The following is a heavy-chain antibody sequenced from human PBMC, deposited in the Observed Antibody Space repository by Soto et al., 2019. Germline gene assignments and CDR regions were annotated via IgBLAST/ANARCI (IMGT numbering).Heavy chain of an antibody. CDR3: ARWSAIVGGAEALDV. D-gene: IGHD1-26*01. CDR1: GYTFINYG. CDR2: LSAYNGDT. J-gene: IGHJ3*01. V-gene: IGHV1-18*01. Sequence: QVQLVQSGAEVKKPGASVRVSCKTSGYTFINYGITWVRQAPGQGRERMGWLSAYNGDTSSSEKLQDRFTMTTDTSTNTVYMDLRSLTSDDTAVYYCARWSAIVGGAEALDVWGQGTMVIVSS.